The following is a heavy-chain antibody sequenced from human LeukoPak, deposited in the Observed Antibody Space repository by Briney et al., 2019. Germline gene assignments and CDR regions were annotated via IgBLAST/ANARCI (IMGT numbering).Heavy chain of an antibody. CDR2: IRSSGSTI. CDR3: ARDPARSSGPFDC. V-gene: IGHV3-48*02. D-gene: IGHD3-22*01. Sequence: GGSLRLSCAASGFSFSTYSMNWVRQAPGKGLEWVSYIRSSGSTIYYADSVKGRFTISRDNAKNSLYLQMNSLRDEDTAVYYCARDPARSSGPFDCWGQGTLVTVSS. CDR1: GFSFSTYS. J-gene: IGHJ4*02.